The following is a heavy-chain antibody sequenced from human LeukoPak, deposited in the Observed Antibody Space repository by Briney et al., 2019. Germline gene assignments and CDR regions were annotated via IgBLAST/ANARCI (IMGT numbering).Heavy chain of an antibody. CDR1: GYTFTSCD. CDR3: ARLGPNYDFWSGYPRYYYYGMDV. CDR2: MNPNSGNT. D-gene: IGHD3-3*01. V-gene: IGHV1-8*01. J-gene: IGHJ6*02. Sequence: ASVKVSCKASGYTFTSCDINWVRQATGQGLEWMGWMNPNSGNTGCAQKFQGRVTMTRNTSISTAYMELSSLRSEDTAVYYCARLGPNYDFWSGYPRYYYYGMDVWGQGTTVTVSS.